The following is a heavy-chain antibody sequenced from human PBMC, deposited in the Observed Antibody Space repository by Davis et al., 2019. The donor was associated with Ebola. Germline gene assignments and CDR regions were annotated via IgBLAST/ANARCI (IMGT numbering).Heavy chain of an antibody. CDR2: INPNNGDT. Sequence: ASVKVSCKASGYTFTDSYIHWVRQAPGQGLEYMGWINPNNGDTYYAPKFQGRVTLTRDTSISTAYMELSSLRSEDTAVYYCARGPLRAIFGVLITSNWFDPWGQGTLVTVSS. J-gene: IGHJ5*02. V-gene: IGHV1-2*02. CDR3: ARGPLRAIFGVLITSNWFDP. D-gene: IGHD3-3*01. CDR1: GYTFTDSY.